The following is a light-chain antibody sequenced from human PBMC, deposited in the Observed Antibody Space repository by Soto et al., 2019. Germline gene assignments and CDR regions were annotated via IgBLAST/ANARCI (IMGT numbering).Light chain of an antibody. J-gene: IGKJ5*01. CDR3: QQHGSSPIT. Sequence: EIVLTQSPGTLSLSPGERATLSCRASQSVSSSYLAWYQQKPGQAPRLLIYGASRRATGIPDRFTGSGSGTDFTLTISSLEPEDFAVYYCQQHGSSPITFGQGTRLEIK. CDR2: GAS. CDR1: QSVSSSY. V-gene: IGKV3-20*01.